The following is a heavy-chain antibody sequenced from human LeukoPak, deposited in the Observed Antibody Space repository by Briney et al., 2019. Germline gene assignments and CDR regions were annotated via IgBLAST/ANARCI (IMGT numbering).Heavy chain of an antibody. CDR2: ISAYNGNT. J-gene: IGHJ4*02. V-gene: IGHV1-18*01. CDR3: ASNGYSYGPGLDY. Sequence: ASVKVSCKASGYTVTSYGISWVRQAPGQGLEWMGWISAYNGNTNYAQKLQGRVTITADESTSTAYMELSSLRSEDTAVYYCASNGYSYGPGLDYWGQGTLVTVSS. CDR1: GYTVTSYG. D-gene: IGHD5-18*01.